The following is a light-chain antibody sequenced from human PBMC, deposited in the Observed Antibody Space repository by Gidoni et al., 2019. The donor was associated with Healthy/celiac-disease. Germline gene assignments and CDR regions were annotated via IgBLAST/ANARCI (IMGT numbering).Light chain of an antibody. V-gene: IGKV3-11*01. CDR3: QQRSNWPPYT. Sequence: EIVLTQSPATLSLSPGERATLSCRASQSVSSYLAWYQQKPGQAPRLLIYDASNRATGIPARFSGSGSGTDFTLTISRLEPEDFAVYYCQQRSNWPPYTFXQXTKLEIK. CDR1: QSVSSY. CDR2: DAS. J-gene: IGKJ2*01.